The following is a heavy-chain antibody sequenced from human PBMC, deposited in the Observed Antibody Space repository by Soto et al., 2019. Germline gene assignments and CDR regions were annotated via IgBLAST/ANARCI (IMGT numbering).Heavy chain of an antibody. CDR1: GGTFSSYA. Sequence: QVQLVQSGAEVKKPGSSVKVSCKASGGTFSSYAISWVRQAPGQGLEWMGGSIPIFGTANYAQKFQGRVTITADESTSTAYRERSSLRSEDTAVYYCAREEAVAGTFDYWGQGTLVTVSS. V-gene: IGHV1-69*01. CDR2: SIPIFGTA. J-gene: IGHJ4*02. D-gene: IGHD6-19*01. CDR3: AREEAVAGTFDY.